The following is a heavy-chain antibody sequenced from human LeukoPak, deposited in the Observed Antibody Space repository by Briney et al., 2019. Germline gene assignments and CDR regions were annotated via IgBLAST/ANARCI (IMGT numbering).Heavy chain of an antibody. V-gene: IGHV3-64*01. Sequence: GESLKISCAASGFTFSSYAMHWVRQAPGKGLEYVSAISSNGGSTYYANSVKGRFTISRDNSKNTLYLQMGSLRAEDMAVYYCARVGYTSYYYYGMDVWGQGTTVTVPS. CDR3: ARVGYTSYYYYGMDV. D-gene: IGHD6-13*01. CDR2: ISSNGGST. J-gene: IGHJ6*02. CDR1: GFTFSSYA.